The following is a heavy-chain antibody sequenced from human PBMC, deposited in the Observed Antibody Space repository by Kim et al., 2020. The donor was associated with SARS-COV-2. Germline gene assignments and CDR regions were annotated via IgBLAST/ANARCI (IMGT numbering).Heavy chain of an antibody. J-gene: IGHJ4*02. CDR3: ARHKYQLLSPFDY. D-gene: IGHD2-2*01. CDR2: IDPSDSYT. CDR1: GYSFTSYW. Sequence: GESLKISCKGSGYSFTSYWISWVRQMPGKGLEWMGRIDPSDSYTNYSPSFQGHVTISADKSISTAYLQWSSLKASDTAMYYCARHKYQLLSPFDYWGQGTLVTVSS. V-gene: IGHV5-10-1*01.